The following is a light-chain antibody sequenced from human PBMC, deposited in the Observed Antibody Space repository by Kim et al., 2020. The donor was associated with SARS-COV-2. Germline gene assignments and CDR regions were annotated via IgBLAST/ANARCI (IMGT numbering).Light chain of an antibody. CDR1: HRIISR. CDR3: QQYSSYTRYT. CDR2: EAY. J-gene: IGKJ2*01. Sequence: VGDTVPVTSRASHRIISRLAWYQQSPGNPPQLLIYEAYKLHSGVPSRFSGSGSGTEFTLTSASLQPDDFATYYGQQYSSYTRYTFGQGAKLEI. V-gene: IGKV1-5*01.